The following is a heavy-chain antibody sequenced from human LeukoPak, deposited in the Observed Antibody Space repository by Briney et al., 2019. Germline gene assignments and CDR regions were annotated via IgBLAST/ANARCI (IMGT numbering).Heavy chain of an antibody. V-gene: IGHV4-61*05. J-gene: IGHJ1*01. D-gene: IGHD6-6*01. CDR1: GDSISSTSHY. CDR2: IYHSGST. Sequence: SETLSLTCTVSGDSISSTSHYWDWIRQPPGKGLEWIGYIYHSGSTNYNPSLQSRVTISVDTSKNQFSLNLNSVTAADTAVYYCARGGAARLHFQNWGQGTLVTVSS. CDR3: ARGGAARLHFQN.